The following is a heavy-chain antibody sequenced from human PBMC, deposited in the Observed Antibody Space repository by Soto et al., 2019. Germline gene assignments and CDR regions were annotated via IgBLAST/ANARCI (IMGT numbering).Heavy chain of an antibody. CDR3: ARDHDYDFWSGYPTLGGMDV. CDR1: GFTFSTYW. V-gene: IGHV3-7*01. CDR2: IKQDGSEK. J-gene: IGHJ6*02. D-gene: IGHD3-3*01. Sequence: GGSLRLSCAASGFTFSTYWMNWVRQAPGKWLEWVANIKQDGSEKYYVDSVKGRFAISRDNSKNTLYLQMNSLRAEDTAVYYCARDHDYDFWSGYPTLGGMDVWGQGTTVTVSS.